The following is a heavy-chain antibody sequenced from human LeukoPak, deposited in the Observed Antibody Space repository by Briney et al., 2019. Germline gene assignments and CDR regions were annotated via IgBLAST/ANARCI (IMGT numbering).Heavy chain of an antibody. Sequence: ASVKVSCKASGGTFSSYAISWVRQAPGQGLEWMGGIIPIFGTAKYAQKFQGRVTITADKSTSTAYMELSSLRSEDTAVYYCASNGDYVPTEYFQHWGQGTLVTVSS. CDR2: IIPIFGTA. D-gene: IGHD4-17*01. V-gene: IGHV1-69*06. J-gene: IGHJ1*01. CDR1: GGTFSSYA. CDR3: ASNGDYVPTEYFQH.